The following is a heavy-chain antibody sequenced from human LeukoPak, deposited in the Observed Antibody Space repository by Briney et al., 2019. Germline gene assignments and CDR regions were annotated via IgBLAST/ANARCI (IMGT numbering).Heavy chain of an antibody. J-gene: IGHJ5*02. V-gene: IGHV1-46*01. CDR1: GYTFTSYY. Sequence: ASVKVSCKASGYTFTSYYMHWVRQAPGQGLEWMGIINPSGGSTSYAQKFQGRVTMTEDTSTDTAYMELSSLRSEDTAVYYCATDRRWELRLGFDPWGQGTLVTVSS. CDR3: ATDRRWELRLGFDP. D-gene: IGHD1-26*01. CDR2: INPSGGST.